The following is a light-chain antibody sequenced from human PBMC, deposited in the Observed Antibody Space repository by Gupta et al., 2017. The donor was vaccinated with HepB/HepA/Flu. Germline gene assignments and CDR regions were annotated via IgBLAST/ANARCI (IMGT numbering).Light chain of an antibody. V-gene: IGLV1-40*01. CDR2: GNS. CDR1: SSNIGAGYD. Sequence: QSVLTQPPSVSGAPGQRVTISCTGSSSNIGAGYDVHWYQQLPGTAPKLLIYGNSNRPSGVPDRFSGSKSGTSASLAITGLQAEDEADDYCQSYDSSQVVFGGGTKLTVL. CDR3: QSYDSSQVV. J-gene: IGLJ2*01.